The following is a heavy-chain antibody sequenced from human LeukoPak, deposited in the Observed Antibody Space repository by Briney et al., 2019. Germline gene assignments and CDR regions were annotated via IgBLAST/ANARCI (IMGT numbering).Heavy chain of an antibody. Sequence: GGSLRLSCAASGFSFSNYEMNWVRQAPGKGLEWVSKIITGSTIHYADSVKGRFTISRDDPKNSLYLQMNSLTAEDTAIYYCARGWDDGRHFDIWGQGTMVTVSS. CDR1: GFSFSNYE. CDR3: ARGWDDGRHFDI. D-gene: IGHD1-26*01. V-gene: IGHV3-48*03. J-gene: IGHJ3*02. CDR2: IITGSTI.